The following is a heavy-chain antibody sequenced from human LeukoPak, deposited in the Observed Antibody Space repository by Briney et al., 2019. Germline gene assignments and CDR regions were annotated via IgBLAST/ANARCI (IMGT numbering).Heavy chain of an antibody. D-gene: IGHD6-13*01. J-gene: IGHJ4*02. V-gene: IGHV1-69*05. Sequence: SVKVSCKASGGTFSSYAISWVRQAPGQGLEWMGGIIPIFGTANYAQKLQGRVTMTTDTSTSTAYMELRSLRSDDTAVYYCARESIAAAGTTGFDYWGQGTLVTVSS. CDR3: ARESIAAAGTTGFDY. CDR2: IIPIFGTA. CDR1: GGTFSSYA.